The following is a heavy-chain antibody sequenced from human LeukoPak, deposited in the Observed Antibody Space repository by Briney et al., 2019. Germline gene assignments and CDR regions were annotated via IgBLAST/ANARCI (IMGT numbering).Heavy chain of an antibody. CDR1: GGSISSGGYY. J-gene: IGHJ4*02. Sequence: PSETLSLTCTVSGGSISSGGYYWSWIRQHPGKGLEWIGYIYYSGSTYYNPSLKSRVTISVDTSKNQFSLKLSSVTAADTAVYYCAGARTYDSSGYYYFDYWGQGTLVTVSS. CDR2: IYYSGST. D-gene: IGHD3-22*01. V-gene: IGHV4-31*03. CDR3: AGARTYDSSGYYYFDY.